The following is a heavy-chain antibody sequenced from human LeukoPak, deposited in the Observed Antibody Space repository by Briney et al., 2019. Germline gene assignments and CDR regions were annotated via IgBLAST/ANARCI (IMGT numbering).Heavy chain of an antibody. CDR3: ARVVVLLGHYVLDV. CDR2: TRNKTKSYTT. Sequence: GGSLRPSCAASGFTFSDLYMDWVRQAPGKGLEGVGRTRNKTKSYTTEYAASVKDRSSISRDDSKNSLYLQMNSLKTEDTAVYYCARVVVLLGHYVLDVWGQGTTVTVSS. D-gene: IGHD2-2*01. V-gene: IGHV3-72*01. J-gene: IGHJ6*02. CDR1: GFTFSDLY.